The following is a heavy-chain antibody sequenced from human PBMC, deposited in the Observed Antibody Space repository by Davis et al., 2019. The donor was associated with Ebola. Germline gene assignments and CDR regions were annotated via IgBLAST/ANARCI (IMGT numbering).Heavy chain of an antibody. CDR1: GGSISSYY. CDR3: ARSLYPGYDGELWWFAP. V-gene: IGHV4-59*08. D-gene: IGHD3-16*01. Sequence: MPSETLSLTCTVSGGSISSYYWSWIRQPPGKGLEWIGNLYHGGGTNYSPSLKSRLTISVDTSKNQFSLELSSVTAADTAVYYCARSLYPGYDGELWWFAPWGQGTLVTVSS. CDR2: LYHGGGT. J-gene: IGHJ5*02.